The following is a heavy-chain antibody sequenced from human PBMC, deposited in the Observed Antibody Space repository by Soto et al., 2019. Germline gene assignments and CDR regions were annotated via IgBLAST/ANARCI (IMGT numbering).Heavy chain of an antibody. J-gene: IGHJ4*02. D-gene: IGHD3-22*01. Sequence: GGSLRLSCAASGFTFSSYGMHWVRQAPGKGLEWVAVIWYDGSNKYYADSVKGRFTISRDNSKNTLYLQMNSLRAEDTAVYYCAREDKDYYDSSGYYYSPRHFDYWGQGTLVTVSS. CDR2: IWYDGSNK. CDR3: AREDKDYYDSSGYYYSPRHFDY. CDR1: GFTFSSYG. V-gene: IGHV3-33*01.